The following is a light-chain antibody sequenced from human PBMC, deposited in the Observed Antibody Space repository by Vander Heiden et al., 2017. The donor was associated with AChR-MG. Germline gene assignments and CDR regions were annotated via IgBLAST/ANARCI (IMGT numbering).Light chain of an antibody. J-gene: IGLJ3*02. CDR1: SIGTRS. CDR3: QVWDTGSDHWV. V-gene: IGLV3-21*03. CDR2: DNS. Sequence: SSVLTLPPSVSVAPRSTAAITCGGSSIGTRSVHWYQQKPGQAPVLVVYDNSDRPSGIPERFSGSKSAKTATLTISRVEAGDEADYYCQVWDTGSDHWVFGGGTKLTVL.